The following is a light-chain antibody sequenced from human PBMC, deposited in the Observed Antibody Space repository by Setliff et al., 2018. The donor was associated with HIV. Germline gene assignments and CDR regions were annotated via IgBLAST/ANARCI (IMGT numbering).Light chain of an antibody. Sequence: QAVVTQEPSLTVSPGGTVTLTCASSTGAVTSDYYPSWFQQKAGQAPRALIYNINNKHSWTPARFSGSLLGGKAALTLSVLQPEAEADYYCLLQYDSARFFGGGTKVTVL. J-gene: IGLJ2*01. CDR1: TGAVTSDYY. CDR3: LLQYDSARF. V-gene: IGLV7-43*01. CDR2: NIN.